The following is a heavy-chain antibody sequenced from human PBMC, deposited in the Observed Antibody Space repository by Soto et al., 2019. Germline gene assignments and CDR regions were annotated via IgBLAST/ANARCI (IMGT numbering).Heavy chain of an antibody. CDR2: TVPVFDTS. CDR1: GGTFNGYG. Sequence: QVQLVQSGAVVKKPGSSVEVSCKASGGTFNGYGISWVRQAPEQGLEWMGGTVPVFDTSKYAPRFQGRVTITADKSTSTAYMELSSVRSEDTAIYFCARGVSNPGAYYTGPPAYDLWGQGTLVIASS. V-gene: IGHV1-69*06. CDR3: ARGVSNPGAYYTGPPAYDL. D-gene: IGHD3-10*01. J-gene: IGHJ3*01.